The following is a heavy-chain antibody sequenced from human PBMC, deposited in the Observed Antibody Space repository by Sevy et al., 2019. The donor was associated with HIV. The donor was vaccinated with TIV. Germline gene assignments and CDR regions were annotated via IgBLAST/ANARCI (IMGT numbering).Heavy chain of an antibody. CDR3: ARGRYCSGGSCYPPNWFDP. Sequence: SETLSLTCTVSGYSISSGYYWGWIRQPPGKGLEWIGSIYHSGSTYYNPSLKSRVTISVDTSKNQFSLKLSSVTAADTAVYYCARGRYCSGGSCYPPNWFDPWGQGTLVTVSS. CDR2: IYHSGST. D-gene: IGHD2-15*01. J-gene: IGHJ5*02. CDR1: GYSISSGYY. V-gene: IGHV4-38-2*02.